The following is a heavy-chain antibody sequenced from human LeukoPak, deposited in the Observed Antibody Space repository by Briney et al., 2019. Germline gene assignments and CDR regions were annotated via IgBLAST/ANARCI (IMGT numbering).Heavy chain of an antibody. D-gene: IGHD6-19*01. V-gene: IGHV3-30-3*01. CDR2: ISYDGSNK. Sequence: PGGSLRLSCAASGXTFSSYAMHWVRQAPGKGLEWVAVISYDGSNKYYADSVKGRFTISRDNSKNTLNLQMNSLRPEDTAVYYCARRSSAWYFLDYWGQGTLVTVSS. CDR3: ARRSSAWYFLDY. CDR1: GXTFSSYA. J-gene: IGHJ4*02.